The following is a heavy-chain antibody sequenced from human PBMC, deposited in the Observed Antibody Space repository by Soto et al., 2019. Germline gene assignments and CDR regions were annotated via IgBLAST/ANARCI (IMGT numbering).Heavy chain of an antibody. D-gene: IGHD4-4*01. CDR3: AKGDYNNFLDY. J-gene: IGHJ4*02. Sequence: QVQLVESGGGVVQPGRSLRLSCAASGFTFSAYGMHWVRQAPGKGLEWVAVILHDGSYKNYGDSVKGRFTISRDNSKNTLYLQMNSVRVDDTAVYYCAKGDYNNFLDYWGQGTLVTVSS. CDR1: GFTFSAYG. CDR2: ILHDGSYK. V-gene: IGHV3-30*18.